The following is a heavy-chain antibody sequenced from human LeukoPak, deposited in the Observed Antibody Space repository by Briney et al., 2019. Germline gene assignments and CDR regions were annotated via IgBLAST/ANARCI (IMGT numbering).Heavy chain of an antibody. CDR1: GFTFSDYW. CDR3: ARDRSISAAGDTY. J-gene: IGHJ4*02. V-gene: IGHV3-74*01. D-gene: IGHD6-13*01. Sequence: GRSLRLSCAASGFTFSDYWMHWVRQAPGKGLVWVSRVNRDGSSTSYADPVKGRFTVSRDNAKNTLSLQMNSLRAEDTAVYYCARDRSISAAGDTYWGQGTLVTVSS. CDR2: VNRDGSST.